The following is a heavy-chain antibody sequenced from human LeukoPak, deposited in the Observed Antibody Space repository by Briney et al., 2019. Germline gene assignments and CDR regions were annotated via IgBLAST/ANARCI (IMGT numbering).Heavy chain of an antibody. CDR3: ARQEIAAAGTYFQH. D-gene: IGHD6-13*01. Sequence: SETLSLTCAVSGYSISSGYYWGWIRQPPGKGLEWIGSIYHSGSTYYNPSLKSRVTISVDKSKNQFSLKLSSVTAADTAVYYCARQEIAAAGTYFQHWGQGTLVTVSS. CDR1: GYSISSGYY. CDR2: IYHSGST. J-gene: IGHJ1*01. V-gene: IGHV4-38-2*01.